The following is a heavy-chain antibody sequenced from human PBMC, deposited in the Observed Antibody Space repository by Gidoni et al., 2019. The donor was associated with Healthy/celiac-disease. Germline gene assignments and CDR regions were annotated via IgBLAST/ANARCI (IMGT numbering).Heavy chain of an antibody. J-gene: IGHJ4*02. V-gene: IGHV3-9*01. CDR3: AKDPYGSGSFDY. Sequence: EVQLVESGGGLVQPGRSLRLYCAASGFTFDDYAMHWCRQAPGKGLEWVSGISWKSGSIGYADSVKGLFTISRDNAKNSLYLQMNSLRAEDTALYYCAKDPYGSGSFDYWVQGTLDTVSS. CDR1: GFTFDDYA. D-gene: IGHD3-10*01. CDR2: ISWKSGSI.